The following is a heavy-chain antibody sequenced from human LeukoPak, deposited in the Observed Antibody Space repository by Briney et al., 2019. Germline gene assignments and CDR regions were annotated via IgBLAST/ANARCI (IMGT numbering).Heavy chain of an antibody. J-gene: IGHJ4*02. Sequence: GGSLRLSCAASGFTFSTYSMNWVRQAPGKGLEWVSSISSSSSYIYYADSVKGRFTISRDNAKNSLFLQMNSLRAEDTAVYYCARVGDGSYFDYWGQGTLVTVSS. D-gene: IGHD5-24*01. V-gene: IGHV3-21*04. CDR1: GFTFSTYS. CDR3: ARVGDGSYFDY. CDR2: ISSSSSYI.